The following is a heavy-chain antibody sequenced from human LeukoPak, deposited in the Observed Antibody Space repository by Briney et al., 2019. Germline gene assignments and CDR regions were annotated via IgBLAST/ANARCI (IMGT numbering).Heavy chain of an antibody. Sequence: PGGSLRLFCAASGFTFSSYSMNWVRQAPGKGLEWVSSISSSSSYIYYADSVKGRFTISRDNAKNSLYLQMNSLRAEDTAVYYCARVAAAGPRKNYYFDYWGQGTLVTVSS. CDR2: ISSSSSYI. CDR1: GFTFSSYS. D-gene: IGHD6-13*01. J-gene: IGHJ4*02. CDR3: ARVAAAGPRKNYYFDY. V-gene: IGHV3-21*01.